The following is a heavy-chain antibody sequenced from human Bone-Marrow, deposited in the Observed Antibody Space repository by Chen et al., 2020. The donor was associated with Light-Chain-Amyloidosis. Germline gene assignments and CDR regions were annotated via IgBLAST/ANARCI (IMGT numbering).Heavy chain of an antibody. V-gene: IGHV3-53*01. J-gene: IGHJ4*02. D-gene: IGHD2-8*01. CDR1: EFSVSNNY. CDR2: IYSGGST. CDR3: AANSAKTN. Sequence: EVQLVKSGGGLIQTGGSVRLSCAVSEFSVSNNYMSWVRQAPGKGLEWVSLIYSGGSTYYSDSVKGRFTIFRDNSKNTLWLQMNSLRADDTAIYYCAANSAKTNWGQGTLVTVSS.